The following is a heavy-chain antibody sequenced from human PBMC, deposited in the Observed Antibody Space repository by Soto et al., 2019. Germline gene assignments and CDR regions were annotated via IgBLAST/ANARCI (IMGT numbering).Heavy chain of an antibody. CDR2: INHSGST. D-gene: IGHD5-12*01. V-gene: IGHV4-34*01. CDR3: GVLRDYYYGMDV. Sequence: PSETLSLTCAVYGGSFSGYYWSWIRQPPGKGLEWIGEINHSGSTNYNPSLKSRVTISVDTSKNQFSLKLSSVTAADTAVYYCGVLRDYYYGMDVWGQGTTVT. CDR1: GGSFSGYY. J-gene: IGHJ6*02.